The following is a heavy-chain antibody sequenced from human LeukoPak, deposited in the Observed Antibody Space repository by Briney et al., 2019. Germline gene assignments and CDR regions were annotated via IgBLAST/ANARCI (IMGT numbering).Heavy chain of an antibody. D-gene: IGHD4-17*01. CDR3: ARRNYGDYYFDY. CDR1: GFTFSDYY. Sequence: GGSLRLSCAASGFTFSDYYMSWVRQAPGKGLEWVADIKQDGSEKYYVDSVKGRFTISRDNAKNSLYLQMNSLRAEDTAVYYCARRNYGDYYFDYWGQGTLVTVSS. CDR2: IKQDGSEK. V-gene: IGHV3-7*01. J-gene: IGHJ4*02.